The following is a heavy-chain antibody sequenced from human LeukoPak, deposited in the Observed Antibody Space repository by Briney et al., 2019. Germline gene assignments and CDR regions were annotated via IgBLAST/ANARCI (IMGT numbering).Heavy chain of an antibody. CDR2: ISSSGSI. CDR3: SGYDHTNYLAS. D-gene: IGHD1-14*01. Sequence: PSETLSLTCTVSGCSIGYNYWNWIRQSPDMGLEWIGYISSSGSIDYTPSLRSRVTMSLDTSKNHLSLNLRSVSAADTAIYYCSGYDHTNYLASWGQGILVTVSS. V-gene: IGHV4-59*13. CDR1: GCSIGYNY. J-gene: IGHJ4*02.